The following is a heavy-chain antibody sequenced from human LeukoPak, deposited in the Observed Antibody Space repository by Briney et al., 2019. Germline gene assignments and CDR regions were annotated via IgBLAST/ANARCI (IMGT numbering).Heavy chain of an antibody. CDR2: IYYSGST. Sequence: SETLSLTCTVSGGSISSYYWGWIRQPPGKGLEWIGSIYYSGSTYYNPSLKSRVTISVDTSKNQFSLKLSSVTAADTAVYYCARPGYYDSSGYGGAFDIWGQGTMVTVSS. V-gene: IGHV4-39*01. D-gene: IGHD3-22*01. CDR3: ARPGYYDSSGYGGAFDI. CDR1: GGSISSYY. J-gene: IGHJ3*02.